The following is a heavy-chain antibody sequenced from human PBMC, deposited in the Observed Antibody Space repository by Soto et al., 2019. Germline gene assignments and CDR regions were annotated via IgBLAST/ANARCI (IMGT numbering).Heavy chain of an antibody. CDR3: ANRDLSEWHYFDC. D-gene: IGHD3-3*01. CDR2: IIPIFGTA. J-gene: IGHJ4*02. CDR1: GGTFSSYA. Sequence: SVKVSCKASGGTFSSYAISWVRQAPGQGLEWMGGIIPIFGTANYAQKFQGRVTITADESTSTAYMELNSLRVEDTAVYYCANRDLSEWHYFDCWGQGALVTVSS. V-gene: IGHV1-69*13.